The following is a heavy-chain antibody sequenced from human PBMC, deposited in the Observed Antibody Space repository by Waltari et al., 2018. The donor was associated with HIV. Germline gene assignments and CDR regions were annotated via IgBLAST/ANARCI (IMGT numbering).Heavy chain of an antibody. Sequence: EVQLVESGGGLVKPGGSLRLSCAASGFTFSNFSMNWVRRAPGKGLEWVSSISSGSSYIYYADSVKGRLTISRDNAKNSLYLQMNSLRVEDTAVYYCARVNTMVQGVRVYYYGMDVWGQGTTVTVSS. CDR1: GFTFSNFS. CDR2: ISSGSSYI. V-gene: IGHV3-21*01. J-gene: IGHJ6*02. CDR3: ARVNTMVQGVRVYYYGMDV. D-gene: IGHD3-10*01.